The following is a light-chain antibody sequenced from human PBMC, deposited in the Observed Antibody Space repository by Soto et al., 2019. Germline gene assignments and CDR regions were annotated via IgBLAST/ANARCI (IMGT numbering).Light chain of an antibody. CDR2: KAS. Sequence: DIPMTQFPSTLSASIGDRVTITCRASQTISNWLAWYQQKPGKAPKLLIYKASSLETGVPSRFSGSGSGTEFTLTNSSLQPDDFATYYCQQYTRYSAYTFGQVTRLELK. CDR1: QTISNW. V-gene: IGKV1-5*03. CDR3: QQYTRYSAYT. J-gene: IGKJ2*01.